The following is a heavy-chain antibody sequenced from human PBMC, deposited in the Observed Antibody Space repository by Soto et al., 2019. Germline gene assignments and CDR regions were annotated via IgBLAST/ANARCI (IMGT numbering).Heavy chain of an antibody. Sequence: QVQLQESGPGLVKPSGTLSLTCAVSSGSITSSNWWSWVRQPPGKGLEWIGDVSHTGNTNYIPSLKSRVTISVDKSRNQFSLRLSSVTAADTAVYYCARNRYGGYDFDYWGQGTLVTVSS. J-gene: IGHJ4*02. CDR3: ARNRYGGYDFDY. D-gene: IGHD5-12*01. V-gene: IGHV4-4*02. CDR1: SGSITSSNW. CDR2: VSHTGNT.